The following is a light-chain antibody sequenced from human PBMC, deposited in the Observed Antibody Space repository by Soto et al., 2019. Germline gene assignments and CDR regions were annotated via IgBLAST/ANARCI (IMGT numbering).Light chain of an antibody. CDR3: AAWDDSLSGQWV. J-gene: IGLJ3*02. CDR2: SYN. CDR1: NSNIGTNT. V-gene: IGLV1-44*01. Sequence: QSVLTQPPSVSGTPGQGVSISCSGSNSNIGTNTVNWYKHRPGTVPRLLIYSYNQRPSGVPDRFSASKSGTSASLAISRLQAEDEADYYCAAWDDSLSGQWVFGGGTKVTVL.